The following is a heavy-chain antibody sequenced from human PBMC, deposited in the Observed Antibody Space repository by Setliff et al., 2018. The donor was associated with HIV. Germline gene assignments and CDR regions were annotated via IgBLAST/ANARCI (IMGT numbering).Heavy chain of an antibody. CDR2: IYHSGNT. CDR3: ARAQLRYLANDFYFDF. CDR1: GYSISSGYY. D-gene: IGHD3-9*01. J-gene: IGHJ4*02. V-gene: IGHV4-38-2*01. Sequence: PSETLSLTCAASGYSISSGYYWGWIRQPPGKGLEWIGSIYHSGNTYYNPSLKSRVTISVDASKSQFSLKVSSVTAADAAVYYCARAQLRYLANDFYFDFWGQGTPVTVSS.